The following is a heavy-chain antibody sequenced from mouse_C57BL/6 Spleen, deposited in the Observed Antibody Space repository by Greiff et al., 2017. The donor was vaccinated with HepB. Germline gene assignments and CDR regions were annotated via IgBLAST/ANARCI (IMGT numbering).Heavy chain of an antibody. V-gene: IGHV5-4*03. CDR1: GFTFSSYA. Sequence: EVKVEESGGGLVKPGGSLKLSCAASGFTFSSYAMSWVRQTPEKRLEWVATISDGGSYTYYPDNVKGRFTISRDNTKNNLYLQMSHLKSEDTAMYYCARRGEDFDYWGQGTTLTVSS. J-gene: IGHJ2*01. CDR3: ARRGEDFDY. CDR2: ISDGGSYT.